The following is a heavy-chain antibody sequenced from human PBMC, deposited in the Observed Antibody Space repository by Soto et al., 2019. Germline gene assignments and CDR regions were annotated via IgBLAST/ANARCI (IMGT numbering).Heavy chain of an antibody. V-gene: IGHV1-58*01. J-gene: IGHJ6*02. D-gene: IGHD1-26*01. Sequence: QMQLVQSGPEVKKPGTSVKVSCKASGFTFTSSAVQWVRQARGQRLEWIGWIVVGSGNTNYAQKFQERVTITRDMSTSTADMELSSLRSEDTAVYYCAAAGARRDYYYGMDVWCQGTTVTVSS. CDR1: GFTFTSSA. CDR2: IVVGSGNT. CDR3: AAAGARRDYYYGMDV.